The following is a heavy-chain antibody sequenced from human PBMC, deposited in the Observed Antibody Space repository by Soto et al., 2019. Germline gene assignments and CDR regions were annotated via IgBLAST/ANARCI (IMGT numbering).Heavy chain of an antibody. J-gene: IGHJ6*02. CDR2: IYPGYSDI. CDR3: ARPPLEWNYSYGLDV. V-gene: IGHV5-51*01. CDR1: GYSFTNYW. Sequence: PGESLKISCKGSGYSFTNYWIAWVRQMPGKGLAWMGVIYPGYSDIRYSPTFQGQDTDSADKSISAAYLQWTRLKASDTAKYYFARPPLEWNYSYGLDVWGQGTTATVSS. D-gene: IGHD2-8*01.